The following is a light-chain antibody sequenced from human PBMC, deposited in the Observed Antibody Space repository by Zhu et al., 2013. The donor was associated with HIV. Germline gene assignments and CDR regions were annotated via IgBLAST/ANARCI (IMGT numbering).Light chain of an antibody. Sequence: ELTQSPGMVSLAPGDSATLSCRAREAVNSNFLSWYQQSPGRAPRLLIYGASKRATDIPDRFIGSGSRTEFTLTISRLEPEDFAVYYCQQYGSSPCSFGQGTKLEIK. CDR2: GAS. J-gene: IGKJ2*04. CDR3: QQYGSSPCS. CDR1: EAVNSNF. V-gene: IGKV3-20*01.